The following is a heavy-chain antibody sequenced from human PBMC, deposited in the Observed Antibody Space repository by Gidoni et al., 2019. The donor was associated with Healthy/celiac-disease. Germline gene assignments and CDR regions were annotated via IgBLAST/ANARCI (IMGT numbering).Heavy chain of an antibody. CDR1: GGSIRSSSYY. CDR3: ATASLTIFGVVHYQYYFDY. J-gene: IGHJ4*02. Sequence: QLQLQESGPGLVKPSETLSLTCTVSGGSIRSSSYYWGWIRQPPGKGLEWIGSIYYSGSTYYNPSLKSRVTISVDTSKNQFSLKLSSVTAADTAVYYCATASLTIFGVVHYQYYFDYWGQGTLVTVSS. V-gene: IGHV4-39*01. CDR2: IYYSGST. D-gene: IGHD3-3*01.